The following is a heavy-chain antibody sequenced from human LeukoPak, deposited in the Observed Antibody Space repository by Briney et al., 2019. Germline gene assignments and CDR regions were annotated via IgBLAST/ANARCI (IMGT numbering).Heavy chain of an antibody. Sequence: GGSLRLSCAASGFTFSSYSMNWVRQAPGKGLEWVSSISSSSSYIYYADSVKGRFTISRDNAKNSLYLQMNSLRAEDTAVYYCARNIVAVPAAPGIDYWGQGTLVTVSS. CDR1: GFTFSSYS. D-gene: IGHD2-2*01. V-gene: IGHV3-21*01. J-gene: IGHJ4*02. CDR2: ISSSSSYI. CDR3: ARNIVAVPAAPGIDY.